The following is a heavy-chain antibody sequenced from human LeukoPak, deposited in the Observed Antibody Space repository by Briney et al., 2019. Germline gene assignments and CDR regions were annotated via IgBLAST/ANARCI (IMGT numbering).Heavy chain of an antibody. CDR1: GGYISNYH. CDR3: ARRDISSGWSFDY. CDR2: IHTSGST. Sequence: PSETLPLTCTVSGGYISNYHWSWIRQPAGKGLEWIGQIHTSGSTNYNPPLKSRVTMSIDTPENQLSLTIRSVTAADTAVYYCARRDISSGWSFDYWGQGTLVTVSS. D-gene: IGHD6-19*01. V-gene: IGHV4-4*07. J-gene: IGHJ4*02.